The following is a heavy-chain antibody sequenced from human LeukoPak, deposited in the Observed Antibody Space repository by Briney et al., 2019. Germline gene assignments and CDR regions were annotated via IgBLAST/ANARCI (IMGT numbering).Heavy chain of an antibody. CDR3: AKVYRYYDSSCQH. J-gene: IGHJ1*01. V-gene: IGHV3-43*02. CDR1: GSTFDDYA. Sequence: GGSLRLSCAASGSTFDDYAMHWVRQAPGKGLEWVSLISGDGRSTYFADSVKGRFTISRDNSKNSLSLQMNSLRTEDTALYYCAKVYRYYDSSCQHWGQGTLVTVSS. D-gene: IGHD3-22*01. CDR2: ISGDGRST.